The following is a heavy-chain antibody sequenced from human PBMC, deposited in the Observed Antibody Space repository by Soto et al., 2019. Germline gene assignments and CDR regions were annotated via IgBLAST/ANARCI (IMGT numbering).Heavy chain of an antibody. CDR1: GGTFSSYT. J-gene: IGHJ4*02. V-gene: IGHV1-69*02. CDR3: ARSGTDDSSGYTDY. D-gene: IGHD3-22*01. CDR2: IIPILGIA. Sequence: QVQLVQSGAEVKKPGSSVKVSCKASGGTFSSYTISWVRQAPGQGIEWMGRIIPILGIANYAQKFQGRVTSTADKSTSTAYIELSSLRSEDTAVYYCARSGTDDSSGYTDYWGQGTLVTVSS.